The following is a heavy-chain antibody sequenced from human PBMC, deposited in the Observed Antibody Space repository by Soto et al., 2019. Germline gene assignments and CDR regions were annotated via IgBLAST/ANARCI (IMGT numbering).Heavy chain of an antibody. D-gene: IGHD2-15*01. Sequence: LSLTCTVSGYSISSGYHWAWIRQPPGKGLEWLGSVHYSGNTYYNPSLKSRLTISVDKSKNQFSLNLSSVTAADTAVYYCARQDRVVAEGRWFDPWGQGTLVTVSS. V-gene: IGHV4-38-2*02. CDR1: GYSISSGYH. CDR2: VHYSGNT. J-gene: IGHJ5*02. CDR3: ARQDRVVAEGRWFDP.